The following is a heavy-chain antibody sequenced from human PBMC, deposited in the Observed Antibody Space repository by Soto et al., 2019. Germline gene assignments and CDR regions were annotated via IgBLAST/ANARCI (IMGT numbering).Heavy chain of an antibody. CDR2: IYYSGST. Sequence: SETLSLTCTVSGGSISSGDYYWSWIRQPPGKGLEWIGYIYYSGSTYYNPSLKSRVTISVDTSKNQFSLKLSSVTAADTAVYYCARDTMVRGVTSGYYYYGMDVCGQGTTVTSP. J-gene: IGHJ6*02. CDR1: GGSISSGDYY. D-gene: IGHD3-10*01. V-gene: IGHV4-30-4*01. CDR3: ARDTMVRGVTSGYYYYGMDV.